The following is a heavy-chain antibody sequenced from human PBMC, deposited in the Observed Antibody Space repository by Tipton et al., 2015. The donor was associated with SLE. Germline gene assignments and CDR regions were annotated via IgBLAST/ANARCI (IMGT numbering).Heavy chain of an antibody. D-gene: IGHD3-10*01. J-gene: IGHJ4*02. Sequence: RSLRLSCAASGFTFSSYGMHWVRQAPGKGLEWVAVIWYDGSNKYYADSVKGRFTISRDNSKNTLYLQMNSLRAEDTAVYYCAKALSMVQGLDYWGQGTLVTVSS. CDR2: IWYDGSNK. CDR3: AKALSMVQGLDY. CDR1: GFTFSSYG. V-gene: IGHV3-33*06.